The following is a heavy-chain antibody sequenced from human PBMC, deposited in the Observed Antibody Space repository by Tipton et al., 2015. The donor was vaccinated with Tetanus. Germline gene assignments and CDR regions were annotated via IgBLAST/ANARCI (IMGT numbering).Heavy chain of an antibody. V-gene: IGHV3-33*08. J-gene: IGHJ4*02. CDR3: ARDFEWSFDY. CDR2: ILYDGSHK. CDR1: GFTFSAFA. D-gene: IGHD3-3*01. Sequence: SLRLSCAASGFTFSAFAMNWVRQAPGKGLEWVALILYDGSHKDYADSVKGRFTISRDNSKNTLYLQMNSLRVEDTAVYCCARDFEWSFDYWGQGTLVPVSS.